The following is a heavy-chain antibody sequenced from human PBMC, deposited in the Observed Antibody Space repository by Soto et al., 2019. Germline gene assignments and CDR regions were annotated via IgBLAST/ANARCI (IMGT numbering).Heavy chain of an antibody. Sequence: SETLSLTCTVSGGSISSSSYYWGWIRQPPGKGLEWIGSIYYSGSTYYNPSLKSRVTISVDTSKNQFSLKLSSVTAADTAVYYCARVDTAMGSVDYWGQGTLVTVSS. D-gene: IGHD5-18*01. CDR1: GGSISSSSYY. J-gene: IGHJ4*02. CDR2: IYYSGST. V-gene: IGHV4-39*01. CDR3: ARVDTAMGSVDY.